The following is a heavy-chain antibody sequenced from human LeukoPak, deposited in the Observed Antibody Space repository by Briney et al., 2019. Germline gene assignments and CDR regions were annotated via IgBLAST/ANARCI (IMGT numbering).Heavy chain of an antibody. V-gene: IGHV3-7*01. Sequence: GGSLRLSCAASGFTFSSYWMSWVRQAPGKGLEWVANIKQDGSEKYYVDSVKGRFTISRDNAKNSLYLQMNSLRAEDTAVYYCARDPYCGGDCYDEYYFDYWGQGTLVTVSS. CDR3: ARDPYCGGDCYDEYYFDY. D-gene: IGHD2-21*02. J-gene: IGHJ4*02. CDR2: IKQDGSEK. CDR1: GFTFSSYW.